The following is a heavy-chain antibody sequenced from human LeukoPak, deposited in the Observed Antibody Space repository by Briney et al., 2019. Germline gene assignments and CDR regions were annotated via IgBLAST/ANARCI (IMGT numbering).Heavy chain of an antibody. J-gene: IGHJ4*02. CDR2: ISSNGGST. CDR1: GFTFSNYW. V-gene: IGHV3-64D*06. D-gene: IGHD3-9*01. CDR3: ARGGLRYFDCFDY. Sequence: PGGSLRLSCAASGFTFSNYWMHWVRQAPGKGLEYVSGISSNGGSTDYADSVKGRFTISRDNSKSTLYLQVSSLRAEDTAVYYCARGGLRYFDCFDYWGQGTLVTVSS.